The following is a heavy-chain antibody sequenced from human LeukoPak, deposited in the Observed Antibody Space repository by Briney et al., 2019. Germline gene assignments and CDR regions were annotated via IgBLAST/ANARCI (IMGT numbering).Heavy chain of an antibody. CDR3: ARDFLDRPLPAVVPAADNWFDP. D-gene: IGHD2-2*01. Sequence: SETLSLTCTVSGGSISSSSYYWGWIRQPPGKGLEWIGSIYYSGSTYYNPSLKSRVTISVDTSKNQFSLKLSSVTAADTAVYYCARDFLDRPLPAVVPAADNWFDPWGQGTLVTVSS. V-gene: IGHV4-39*07. J-gene: IGHJ5*02. CDR1: GGSISSSSYY. CDR2: IYYSGST.